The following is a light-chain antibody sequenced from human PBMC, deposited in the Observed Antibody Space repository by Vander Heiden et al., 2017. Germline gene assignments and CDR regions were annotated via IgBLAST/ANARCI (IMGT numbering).Light chain of an antibody. V-gene: IGLV3-1*01. CDR3: QAWDDNLYV. Sequence: SYERTQPPSVSVSPGQTASVTCSGDRLGRSYVSWYQQKPGQPPELLIYQNRKRPSGIPERFSGSNSGNTATLTITGTQAMDEADYYCQAWDDNLYVFGPGTKVTVL. CDR2: QNR. J-gene: IGLJ1*01. CDR1: RLGRSY.